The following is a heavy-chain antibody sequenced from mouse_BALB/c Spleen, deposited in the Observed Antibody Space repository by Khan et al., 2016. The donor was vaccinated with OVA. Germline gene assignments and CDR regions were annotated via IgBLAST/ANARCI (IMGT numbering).Heavy chain of an antibody. Sequence: VQLQQSGAELVKPGASVKLSCTASGFNIKDTYIHWVKQRPEQGLEWIGRIDPANGNTKYDLKFLGKATITADTSSNTAYLQLSSLTSEDSAVYYCARRRGNYEAYDMDYWGQGTSVTVSS. V-gene: IGHV14-3*02. CDR1: GFNIKDTY. CDR3: ARRRGNYEAYDMDY. CDR2: IDPANGNT. J-gene: IGHJ4*01. D-gene: IGHD2-1*01.